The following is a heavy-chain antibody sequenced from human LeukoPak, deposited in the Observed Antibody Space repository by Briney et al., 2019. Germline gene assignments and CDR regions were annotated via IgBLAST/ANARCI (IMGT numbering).Heavy chain of an antibody. V-gene: IGHV5-51*01. J-gene: IGHJ4*02. CDR3: ARQEYSSSVPDY. CDR1: GYSFTNYW. D-gene: IGHD6-6*01. Sequence: GESPKISCRGSGYSFTNYWIGWVRQIPGKGLEWMGIIYPGDSDTRYSPSFQGQVTISADKSISTAYLQWSSLKASDTAVYYCARQEYSSSVPDYWGQGTLVTVSS. CDR2: IYPGDSDT.